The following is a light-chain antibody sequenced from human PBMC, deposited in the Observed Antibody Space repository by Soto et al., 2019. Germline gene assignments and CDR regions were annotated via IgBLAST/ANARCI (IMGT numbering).Light chain of an antibody. CDR3: QQRSNWPPYA. V-gene: IGKV3-11*01. Sequence: EIVLTQSPATLSLSTGERATLSCRASQRVSSYLAWYQQKPGQAPSHLIYDASNRATGIPARFSGSGSGTYFTLTISSLEPEDFAVYSCQQRSNWPPYAFGQGTKLEIK. J-gene: IGKJ2*01. CDR1: QRVSSY. CDR2: DAS.